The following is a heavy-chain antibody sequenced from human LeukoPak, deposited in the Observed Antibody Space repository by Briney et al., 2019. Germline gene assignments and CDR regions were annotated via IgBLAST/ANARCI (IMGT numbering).Heavy chain of an antibody. V-gene: IGHV3-30*02. CDR1: GFTFSSYG. D-gene: IGHD1-26*01. CDR2: IRYDGSNK. Sequence: GGSLRLSCAASGFTFSSYGMHWVRQAPGKGLEWVAFIRYDGSNKYYADSVKGRFTTSRDNSKNTLYLQMNSLRAEDTAVYYCARDSGSYRRYFDYWGQGTLVTVSS. J-gene: IGHJ4*02. CDR3: ARDSGSYRRYFDY.